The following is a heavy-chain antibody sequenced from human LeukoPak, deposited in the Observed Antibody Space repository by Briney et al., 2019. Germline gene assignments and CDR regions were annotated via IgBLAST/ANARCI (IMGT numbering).Heavy chain of an antibody. D-gene: IGHD4-17*01. V-gene: IGHV3-53*01. CDR1: GFTVSSNY. J-gene: IGHJ4*02. CDR2: IYSGGST. Sequence: PGGSLRLSCAASGFTVSSNYMSWVRQAPGKGLEWVSVIYSGGSTYYADSVKGRFTISRDNSKNTLYLQMNSLRAEDTAVYYCARTSADYGEVLFGYWGQGTLVTVSS. CDR3: ARTSADYGEVLFGY.